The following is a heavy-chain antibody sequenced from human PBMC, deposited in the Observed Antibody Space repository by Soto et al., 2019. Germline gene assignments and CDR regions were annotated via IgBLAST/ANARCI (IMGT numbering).Heavy chain of an antibody. CDR1: GGTFSSYA. CDR3: ARAREYCSGGSCYLYYYYGMDV. D-gene: IGHD2-15*01. Sequence: ASVKVSCKASGGTFSSYAISWVRQAPGQGLEWMGGIIPILGIANYAQKFQGRVTITADKSTSTAYMELSSLRSEDTAVYYCARAREYCSGGSCYLYYYYGMDVWGQGTTVTVSS. J-gene: IGHJ6*02. V-gene: IGHV1-69*10. CDR2: IIPILGIA.